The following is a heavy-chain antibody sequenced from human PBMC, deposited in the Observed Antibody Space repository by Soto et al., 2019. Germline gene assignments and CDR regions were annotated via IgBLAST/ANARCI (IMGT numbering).Heavy chain of an antibody. CDR3: SSAPTSYCSSTSCFNWFDP. CDR2: TYYRSKWYN. J-gene: IGHJ5*02. CDR1: GDSVSSNSAA. Sequence: LSQTLSLTCAISGDSVSSNSAAWNWIRQSPSRGLEWLGRTYYRSKWYNDYAVSVKSRITINPDTSKNQFSLQLNSVTPEDTAVYFCSSAPTSYCSSTSCFNWFDPWGQGTLVTVSS. D-gene: IGHD2-2*01. V-gene: IGHV6-1*01.